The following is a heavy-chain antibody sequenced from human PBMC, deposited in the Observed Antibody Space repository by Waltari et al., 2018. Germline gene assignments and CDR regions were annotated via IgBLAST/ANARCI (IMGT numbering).Heavy chain of an antibody. V-gene: IGHV3-53*01. Sequence: EVQLVASGGGLIQPGGSLRPPCAAPGFPVSSHHMRWVRQAPGKGLEWVSVIYSGGTTYYADSVKGRFTISRDNSKNTLYLQMNSLRAEDTAVYYCATDGRGSGAWAYYFDYGGQGTLVTVSS. J-gene: IGHJ4*02. CDR2: IYSGGTT. D-gene: IGHD2-15*01. CDR3: ATDGRGSGAWAYYFDY. CDR1: GFPVSSHH.